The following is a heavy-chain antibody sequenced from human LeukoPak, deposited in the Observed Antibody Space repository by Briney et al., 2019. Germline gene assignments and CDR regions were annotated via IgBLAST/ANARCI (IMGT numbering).Heavy chain of an antibody. CDR1: GYTFTGYY. CDR3: VRSWSNLFDP. Sequence: ASVKVSCKASGYTFTGYYMHWVRQAPGQGLEWMGWIKPDSGGTNYAQRFLGRVTVTRDTSISTAYMELTRLRSDDTAVYYCVRSWSNLFDPWGQGTLVTVSS. CDR2: IKPDSGGT. J-gene: IGHJ5*02. V-gene: IGHV1-2*02.